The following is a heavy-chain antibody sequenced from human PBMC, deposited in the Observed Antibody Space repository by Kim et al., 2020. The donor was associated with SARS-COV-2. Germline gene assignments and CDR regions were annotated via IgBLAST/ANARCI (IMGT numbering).Heavy chain of an antibody. CDR1: GGSISSYY. CDR2: IYYSGST. J-gene: IGHJ6*01. Sequence: SETLSLTCTVSGGSISSYYWSWIRQPPGKGLEWIGYIYYSGSTNYNPSLKSRVTISVDTSKNQFSLKLSSVTAADTAVYYCARDQSRGPPYYYYGMDVWG. V-gene: IGHV4-59*13. D-gene: IGHD3-10*01. CDR3: ARDQSRGPPYYYYGMDV.